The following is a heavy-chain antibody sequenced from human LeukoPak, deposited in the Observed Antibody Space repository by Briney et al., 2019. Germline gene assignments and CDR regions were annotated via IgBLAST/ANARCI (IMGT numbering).Heavy chain of an antibody. D-gene: IGHD3-22*01. Sequence: ASVKVSCKASGYTFIGYYMYWVRQAPGQGLEWMGWISTYNTNTNYAQKFQGRVTMTTDTSTTTAYMELRSLRSDDTAVYYCARNLHYYDSSGPNDAFDIWGQGTMVTVSS. CDR3: ARNLHYYDSSGPNDAFDI. V-gene: IGHV1-18*04. J-gene: IGHJ3*02. CDR2: ISTYNTNT. CDR1: GYTFIGYY.